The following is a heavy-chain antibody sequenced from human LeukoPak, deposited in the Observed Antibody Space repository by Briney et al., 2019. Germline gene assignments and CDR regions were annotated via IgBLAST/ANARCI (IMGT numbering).Heavy chain of an antibody. Sequence: SETLSLTCTVSGGSISSGGYYWSWIRQPAGKGLEWIGRIYTSGSTNYNPSLKSRVTISVDTSKNQFSLKLSSVTATDTAIYYCASHSSSWYSRGKDYWGQGTLVTVSS. D-gene: IGHD6-13*01. J-gene: IGHJ4*02. CDR3: ASHSSSWYSRGKDY. V-gene: IGHV4-61*02. CDR1: GGSISSGGYY. CDR2: IYTSGST.